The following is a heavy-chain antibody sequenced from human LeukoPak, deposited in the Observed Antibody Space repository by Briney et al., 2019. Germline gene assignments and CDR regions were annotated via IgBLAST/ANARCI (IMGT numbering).Heavy chain of an antibody. CDR2: IYYSGSA. J-gene: IGHJ5*02. Sequence: SETLSLTCTVAGVSISSSSYYWGWLRQPPGRGLEWIGSIYYSGSAYYNPSLRSRVTISLATSKNQFSRKLSSVTAADTGVYYCASQTDYYDCNMAPWGQGTLVTVSS. V-gene: IGHV4-39*01. CDR1: GVSISSSSYY. CDR3: ASQTDYYDCNMAP. D-gene: IGHD3-22*01.